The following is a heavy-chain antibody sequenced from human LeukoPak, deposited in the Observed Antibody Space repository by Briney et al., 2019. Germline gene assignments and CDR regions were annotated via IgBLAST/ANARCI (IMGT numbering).Heavy chain of an antibody. CDR3: ARGIVADYYYYMDV. Sequence: GASVKVSCKASRGTSSSYAISWVRQAPGQGLEWMGGIIPIFGTANYAQKFQGRVTITTDESTSTAYMELSSLRSEDTAVYYCARGIVADYYYYMDVWGKGTTVTVSS. J-gene: IGHJ6*03. CDR2: IIPIFGTA. D-gene: IGHD5-12*01. CDR1: RGTSSSYA. V-gene: IGHV1-69*05.